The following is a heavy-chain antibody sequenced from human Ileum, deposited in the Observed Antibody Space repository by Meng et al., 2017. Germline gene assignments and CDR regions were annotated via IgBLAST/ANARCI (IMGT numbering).Heavy chain of an antibody. J-gene: IGHJ6*02. Sequence: RGSLRLSCVASGFSFSSFWMAWVRQAPGKGLEWVGNINKDGTEENYVESVKGRFTTSRDNAKSSLHLQMNSLRAEDTAVYYCATKADPGHGMAVWGQGTTVTVSS. CDR1: GFSFSSFW. CDR2: INKDGTEE. V-gene: IGHV3-7*01. CDR3: ATKADPGHGMAV.